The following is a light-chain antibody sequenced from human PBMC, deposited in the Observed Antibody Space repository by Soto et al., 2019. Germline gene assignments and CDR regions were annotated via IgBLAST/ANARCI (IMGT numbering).Light chain of an antibody. CDR2: AAS. CDR3: QQCHRYLT. V-gene: IGKV1-8*01. Sequence: AIRMTQSPSSLSASTGDRVTITFRASQGISSYLAWYQQKPGKAPKLLIYAASTLQSGVPSRFSGSASGTEFTLTISSLQPDDIATYYCQQCHRYLTFGQGTKVDIK. CDR1: QGISSY. J-gene: IGKJ1*01.